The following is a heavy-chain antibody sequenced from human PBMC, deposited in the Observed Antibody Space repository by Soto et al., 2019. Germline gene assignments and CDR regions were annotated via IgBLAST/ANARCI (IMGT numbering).Heavy chain of an antibody. J-gene: IGHJ4*02. CDR2: ISAYNGNT. D-gene: IGHD1-1*01. V-gene: IGHV1-18*01. Sequence: ASVKVSCKASGYTFTSYGISWVRQAPGQGLEWMGWISAYNGNTNYAQKLQGRVTMNTDTSTSTAYMELRSLRSDDTAVYYCARDAEYNWNIRLAYWGQGTLVTVSS. CDR3: ARDAEYNWNIRLAY. CDR1: GYTFTSYG.